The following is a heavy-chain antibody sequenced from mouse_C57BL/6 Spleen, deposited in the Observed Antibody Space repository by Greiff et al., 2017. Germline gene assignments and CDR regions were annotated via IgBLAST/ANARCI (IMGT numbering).Heavy chain of an antibody. CDR2: IWRGGST. V-gene: IGHV2-5*01. Sequence: VQLQQSGPGLVQPSQSLSITCTVSGFSLTSYGVHWVRQSPGKGLEWLGVIWRGGSTDYNAAFMSRLSITKDNSKSQVFLKMNSLQADDTAIYYCAKREGDYDGAWFAYWGQGTLVTVSA. D-gene: IGHD2-4*01. CDR1: GFSLTSYG. CDR3: AKREGDYDGAWFAY. J-gene: IGHJ3*01.